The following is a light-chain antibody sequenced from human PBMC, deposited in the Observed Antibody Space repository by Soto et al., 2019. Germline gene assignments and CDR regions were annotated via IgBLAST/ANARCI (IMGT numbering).Light chain of an antibody. J-gene: IGKJ1*01. CDR1: QSVSSN. CDR3: QQYYKWPLT. Sequence: IIMTQSPATLSVSPGERATLSCRASQSVSSNLAWYQQRRGQAPRLLIHGASTRATGIPARFSGRGSGAEFTLTISSLQSEDFAVYYCQQYYKWPLTFGQGTKVEIK. CDR2: GAS. V-gene: IGKV3-15*01.